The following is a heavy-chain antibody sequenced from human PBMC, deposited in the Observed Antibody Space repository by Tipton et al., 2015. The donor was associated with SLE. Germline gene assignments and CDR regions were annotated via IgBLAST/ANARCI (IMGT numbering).Heavy chain of an antibody. D-gene: IGHD3-22*01. V-gene: IGHV3-30*04. CDR3: ARDPYYDSSGYPSYFDY. J-gene: IGHJ4*02. CDR1: GFTFSSYA. CDR2: ISYDGSNK. Sequence: SLRLSCAASGFTFSSYAMHWVRQAPGKGLEWVAVISYDGSNKYYADSVKGRFTISRDNSKNTLYLQMNSLRAEDTAVYYCARDPYYDSSGYPSYFDYWGQGTLVTVSS.